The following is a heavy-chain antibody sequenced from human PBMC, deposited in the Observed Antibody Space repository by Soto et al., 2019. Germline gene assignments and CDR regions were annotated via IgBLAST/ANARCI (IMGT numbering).Heavy chain of an antibody. CDR3: ARGTPYYDFWSGYAFDL. V-gene: IGHV1-2*02. J-gene: IGHJ4*02. Sequence: GASVKVSCKASGYTVKGYYMHWVRQAPGQGLEWMGWVNPDSGATNYTQKFQDRVTMTTDTSITTAYMDLSRLTSDDAAIYYCARGTPYYDFWSGYAFDLWGQGTLVTVSS. CDR2: VNPDSGAT. CDR1: GYTVKGYY. D-gene: IGHD3-3*01.